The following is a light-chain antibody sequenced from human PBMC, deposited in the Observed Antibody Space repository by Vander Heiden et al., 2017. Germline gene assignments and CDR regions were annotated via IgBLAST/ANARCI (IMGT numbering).Light chain of an antibody. J-gene: IGKJ4*01. V-gene: IGKV1-16*02. CDR2: DTS. CDR1: QGINNF. CDR3: QQDNSYPLT. Sequence: DIQMTQSPSSLSASVGDRVIITCRASQGINNFLGWFQQRPGKAPKSLIYDTSNLHSGVPSNFSGSGSGTDFTLTINSLQPEDFATYYCQQDNSYPLTFGGGTRVEIK.